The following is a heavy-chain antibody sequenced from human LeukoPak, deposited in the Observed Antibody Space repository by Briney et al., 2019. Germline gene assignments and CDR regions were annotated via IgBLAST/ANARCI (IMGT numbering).Heavy chain of an antibody. D-gene: IGHD5-24*01. Sequence: ASVTVSCKVSGYTLTELSMHWVRQAPGKGLEWMGGFDPEDGETIYARKFQGRVPMTTDTSTSTVYMELRSLRSDDTAVYYCARVGHRDEDYFDYWGQGTLVTVSS. CDR3: ARVGHRDEDYFDY. CDR2: FDPEDGET. V-gene: IGHV1-24*01. J-gene: IGHJ4*02. CDR1: GYTLTELS.